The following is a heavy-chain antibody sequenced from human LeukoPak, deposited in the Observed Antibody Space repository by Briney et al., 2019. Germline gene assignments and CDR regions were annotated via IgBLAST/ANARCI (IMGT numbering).Heavy chain of an antibody. J-gene: IGHJ4*02. CDR1: GYTFTNYY. CDR2: INPNDGST. CDR3: ARDLPRGPANY. Sequence: ASVKVSCKASGYTFTNYYLHWVRLGPGQGLEWMGIINPNDGSTSYGQKFQGRVTMTRDTSTSTVYMDVSSLRSEDTAVYYCARDLPRGPANYWGQGTLVTVSS. D-gene: IGHD2-2*01. V-gene: IGHV1-46*01.